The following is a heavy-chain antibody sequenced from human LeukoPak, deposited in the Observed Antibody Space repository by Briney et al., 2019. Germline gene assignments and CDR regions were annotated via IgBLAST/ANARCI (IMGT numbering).Heavy chain of an antibody. J-gene: IGHJ3*02. D-gene: IGHD6-13*01. CDR1: GYSFTSYW. V-gene: IGHV5-51*01. CDR3: ARAVYSSSWLDAFDI. CDR2: IYPGDSDT. Sequence: GESLKISCKGSGYSFTSYWIGWVRQMPGKGLEWMVIIYPGDSDTRYSPSFQGQVTISADKSISTAYLQWSSLKASDTAMYYCARAVYSSSWLDAFDIWGQGTMVTVSS.